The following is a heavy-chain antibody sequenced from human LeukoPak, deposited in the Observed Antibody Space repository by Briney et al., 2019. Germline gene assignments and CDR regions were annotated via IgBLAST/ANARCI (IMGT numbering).Heavy chain of an antibody. CDR1: GFTFSTYA. Sequence: GGSLRLSCAASGFTFSTYAMSWVRQAPGKGLEWVTDISGSGNSPYYADSVKGRFTISRDNSKNTLYLQMNSLRAEDTAVYYCAKIVAVSGRPREGFDYWGQGTLVTVSS. V-gene: IGHV3-23*01. D-gene: IGHD1-26*01. CDR2: ISGSGNSP. CDR3: AKIVAVSGRPREGFDY. J-gene: IGHJ4*02.